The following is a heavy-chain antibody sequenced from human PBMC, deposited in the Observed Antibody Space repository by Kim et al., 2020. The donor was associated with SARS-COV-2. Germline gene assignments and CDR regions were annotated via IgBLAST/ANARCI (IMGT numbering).Heavy chain of an antibody. J-gene: IGHJ4*02. CDR3: AKRESGVPRYSSEDY. Sequence: GGSLRLSCVASGLTFSNYAMSWVRQAPGKGLEWVSAISGSGGSTYYADSMKGRFTISRDNSKNTLYLQMNSLRVEDTAVYYCAKRESGVPRYSSEDYWGQGTLVTVSS. CDR2: ISGSGGST. V-gene: IGHV3-23*01. CDR1: GLTFSNYA. D-gene: IGHD6-19*01.